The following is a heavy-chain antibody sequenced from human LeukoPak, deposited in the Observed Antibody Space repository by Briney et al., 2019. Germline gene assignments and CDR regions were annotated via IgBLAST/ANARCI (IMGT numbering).Heavy chain of an antibody. V-gene: IGHV3-30*02. J-gene: IGHJ4*02. CDR3: ARVIGHY. CDR1: GFTFSSYG. D-gene: IGHD2/OR15-2a*01. CDR2: IRYDGSNK. Sequence: PGGSLRLSCAASGFTFSSYGMHWVRQAPGKGLEWVAFIRYDGSNKYYADSVKGRFTISRDNAKNSLYLQMNSLRAEDTAVYYCARVIGHYWGQGTLVTVSS.